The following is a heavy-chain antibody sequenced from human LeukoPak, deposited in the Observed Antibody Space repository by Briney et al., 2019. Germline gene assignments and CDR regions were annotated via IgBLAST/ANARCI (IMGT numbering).Heavy chain of an antibody. V-gene: IGHV3-23*01. CDR2: ISGSGGST. J-gene: IGHJ4*02. CDR3: AKGVNPIVVVPGFDY. D-gene: IGHD2-2*01. CDR1: GFTFSSYA. Sequence: GGSLRLSCAASGFTFSSYAMSWVRQAPGKGLEWVSAISGSGGSTYYADSVKGRFTNSRDNSKNTLYLQMNSLRAEDTAVYYCAKGVNPIVVVPGFDYWGQGTLVTVSS.